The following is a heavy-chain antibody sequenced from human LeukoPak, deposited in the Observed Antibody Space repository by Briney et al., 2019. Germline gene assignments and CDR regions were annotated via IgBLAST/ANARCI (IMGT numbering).Heavy chain of an antibody. CDR1: GFTFDDYA. J-gene: IGHJ5*02. Sequence: GGSLRLSCAASGFTFDDYAMHWVRQAPGKGLEWVSGIDWNSGTIGYADSVKGRFTISRDNAKKSLYLQMNSLRAEDTALYYCTKDISCSGGGCTPTWGQGTLVTVSS. V-gene: IGHV3-9*01. D-gene: IGHD2-15*01. CDR2: IDWNSGTI. CDR3: TKDISCSGGGCTPT.